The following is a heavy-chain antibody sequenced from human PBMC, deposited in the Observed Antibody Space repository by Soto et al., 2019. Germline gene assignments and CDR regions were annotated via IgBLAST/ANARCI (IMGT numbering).Heavy chain of an antibody. Sequence: EVQLVESGGGLVKPGRSLRLSCTASGFTFGDYAMSWFRQAPGKGLEWVGFIRSKAYGGTTEYAASVKGRFTISRDDSKSIAYLQMNSLKTEDTAVYYCTRDRPMVRAVVPRKYYYYYYGMDVWGQGTTVTVSS. D-gene: IGHD3-10*01. V-gene: IGHV3-49*05. CDR2: IRSKAYGGTT. CDR1: GFTFGDYA. J-gene: IGHJ6*02. CDR3: TRDRPMVRAVVPRKYYYYYYGMDV.